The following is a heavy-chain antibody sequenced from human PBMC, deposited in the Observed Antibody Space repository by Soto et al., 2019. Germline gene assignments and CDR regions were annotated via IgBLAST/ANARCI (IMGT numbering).Heavy chain of an antibody. CDR2: IIPIFGTA. CDR3: ARELPKYSSSPGLIDY. J-gene: IGHJ4*02. V-gene: IGHV1-69*06. D-gene: IGHD6-13*01. CDR1: GYPFSGHF. Sequence: SVKVSCKTSGYPFSGHFMHWVRQAPGQGLEWMGGIIPIFGTANYAQKFQGRVTITADKSTSTAYMELSSLRSEDTAVYYCARELPKYSSSPGLIDYWGQGTLVTVSS.